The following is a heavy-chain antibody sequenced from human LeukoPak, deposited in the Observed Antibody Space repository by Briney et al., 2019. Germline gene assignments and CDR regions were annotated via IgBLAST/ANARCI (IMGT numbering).Heavy chain of an antibody. D-gene: IGHD2-15*01. CDR3: AGHDVVRPKFNG. CDR2: IYSSGST. J-gene: IGHJ1*01. CDR1: GGSFNGTNCC. Sequence: PSETLSLTCTVSGGSFNGTNCCRVRLRQPPGTGLEWFGSIYSSGSTYYNPSLKSRVTMSVDTSKNQFSLNLSSVTAADMCLFYCAGHDVVRPKFNGGGQGTLVTVSS. V-gene: IGHV4-39*01.